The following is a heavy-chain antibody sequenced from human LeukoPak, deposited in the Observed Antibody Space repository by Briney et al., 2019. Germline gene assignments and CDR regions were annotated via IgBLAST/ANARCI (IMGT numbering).Heavy chain of an antibody. V-gene: IGHV4-30-2*01. CDR1: GGSISNDDYS. Sequence: SETLSLTCAVSGGSISNDDYSWSWIRQPPGKGLEWIGYIYHSGSTYYNPSLKSRVTISVDRSKNQFSLKLSSVTAADTAVYYCARAFYGDYGHYFDYWGQGTLVTVSS. CDR3: ARAFYGDYGHYFDY. J-gene: IGHJ4*02. CDR2: IYHSGST. D-gene: IGHD4-17*01.